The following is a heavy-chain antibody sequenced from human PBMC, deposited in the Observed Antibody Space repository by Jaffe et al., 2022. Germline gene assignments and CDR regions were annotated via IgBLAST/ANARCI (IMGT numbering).Heavy chain of an antibody. J-gene: IGHJ5*02. CDR1: GYRFSNHW. V-gene: IGHV5-51*03. CDR3: ARVVTTTNWFDP. Sequence: EVQLVQSGAEVKKPGESLKISCKGSGYRFSNHWIGWVRQMPGKGLEWMGIIYPGDSDTRYSPSFQGQVTISVDKSISTAYLQWSSLKASDTAMYYCARVVTTTNWFDPWGQGTLVTVSS. D-gene: IGHD2-15*01. CDR2: IYPGDSDT.